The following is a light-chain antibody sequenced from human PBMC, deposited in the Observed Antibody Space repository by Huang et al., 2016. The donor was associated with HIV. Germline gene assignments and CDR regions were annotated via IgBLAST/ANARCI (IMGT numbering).Light chain of an antibody. CDR2: AAS. Sequence: IQLTQFPSSLSASVGDRVPITCRASQGISSYLAWYQQKPGKAPKLQIYAASTLQSGVPSRFSGSGSGTDFTLTINSLQPEDFATYYCQQLNSYPLTFGGGTKVEIK. CDR3: QQLNSYPLT. V-gene: IGKV1-9*01. CDR1: QGISSY. J-gene: IGKJ4*01.